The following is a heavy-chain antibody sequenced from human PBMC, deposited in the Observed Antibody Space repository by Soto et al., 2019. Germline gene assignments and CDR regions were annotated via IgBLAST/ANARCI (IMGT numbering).Heavy chain of an antibody. V-gene: IGHV1-69*13. Sequence: VASVKVSCKASGGTFNTYTFSWVRQAPGQGLEWMGSIIPIFGTTHYAQSFQGRLSITADQSSTTTYMELRSLTSHDTALYYCARIPLYSSPTSDPLDNWGQGTLVTVSS. CDR2: IIPIFGTT. CDR3: ARIPLYSSPTSDPLDN. J-gene: IGHJ1*01. D-gene: IGHD1-26*01. CDR1: GGTFNTYT.